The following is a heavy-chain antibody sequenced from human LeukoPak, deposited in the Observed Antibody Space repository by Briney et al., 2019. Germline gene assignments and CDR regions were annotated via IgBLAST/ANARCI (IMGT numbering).Heavy chain of an antibody. CDR1: GFTFDDYA. D-gene: IGHD5-24*01. V-gene: IGHV3-9*01. J-gene: IGHJ4*02. CDR2: ISWNSGSI. CDR3: AKDKGGYNYYFEY. Sequence: GGSLRLSCAASGFTFDDYAMHWVRQAPGKGLEWVSGISWNSGSIGYADSVKGRFTISRDNAKSSLYLQMNSLRAEDTALYYCAKDKGGYNYYFEYWGQGTLVTVSS.